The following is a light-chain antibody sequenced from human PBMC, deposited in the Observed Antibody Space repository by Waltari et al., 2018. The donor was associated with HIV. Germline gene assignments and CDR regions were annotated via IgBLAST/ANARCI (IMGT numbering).Light chain of an antibody. Sequence: QSVLTQPPSVSAAPGQKVTISCSGTSPTIGNHSVSWYQHLPGTAPKLLIYEDNKRPSGIPDRFSGSKSGTSATLGITGLLTGDEADYYCGTWDTSLSAGVFGTGTKVTVL. CDR3: GTWDTSLSAGV. CDR2: EDN. CDR1: SPTIGNHS. V-gene: IGLV1-51*02. J-gene: IGLJ1*01.